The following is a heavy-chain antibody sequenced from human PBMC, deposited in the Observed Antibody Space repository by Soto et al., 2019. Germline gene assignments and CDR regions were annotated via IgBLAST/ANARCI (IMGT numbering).Heavy chain of an antibody. CDR2: IYSDGSGT. D-gene: IGHD5-18*01. J-gene: IGHJ4*02. CDR3: ATLNSFGSDY. V-gene: IGHV3-74*03. CDR1: GFIFSNYW. Sequence: GGSLRLSCAASGFIFSNYWMHWVRQAPGKGLVWVSRIYSDGSGTMYADSVKGRFTISRDNAKSTLYLQMNSLRAEDTAVYYCATLNSFGSDYWGRGTLVTVSS.